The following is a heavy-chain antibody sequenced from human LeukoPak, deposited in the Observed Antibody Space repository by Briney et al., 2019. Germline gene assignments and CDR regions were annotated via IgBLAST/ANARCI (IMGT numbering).Heavy chain of an antibody. CDR3: ARDPLRSGWFGVPDY. D-gene: IGHD6-19*01. Sequence: ASVKVSCKASGYTFTNHGISWVRQAPGQGLEWMGWVSTYNGNTNYAQKFQGRVTITADKSTSTAYMELSSLRSEDTAVYYCARDPLRSGWFGVPDYWGQGTLVTVSS. CDR1: GYTFTNHG. CDR2: VSTYNGNT. J-gene: IGHJ4*02. V-gene: IGHV1-18*01.